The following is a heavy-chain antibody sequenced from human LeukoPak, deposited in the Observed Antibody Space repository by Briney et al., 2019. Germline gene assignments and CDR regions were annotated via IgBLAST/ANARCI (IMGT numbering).Heavy chain of an antibody. CDR2: IHYSRST. V-gene: IGHV4-59*01. CDR1: GGSISSYY. CDR3: ARDTAAWFDP. D-gene: IGHD6-13*01. Sequence: SETLSLTCNVSGGSISSYYWSWIRQPPGEGLEWIGYIHYSRSTNYNPSLKSRVIISLDTSKNQLSLKLSSVTAADTAVYYCARDTAAWFDPWGQGTLVTVSS. J-gene: IGHJ5*02.